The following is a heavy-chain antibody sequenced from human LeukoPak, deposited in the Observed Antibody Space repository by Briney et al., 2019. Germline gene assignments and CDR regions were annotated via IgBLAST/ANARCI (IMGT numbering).Heavy chain of an antibody. CDR1: GFIFSSYA. D-gene: IGHD2/OR15-2a*01. Sequence: GGSLRLSCAASGFIFSSYAMTWVRQAPGKGPEWVSAITGSGGGTYYADSVKGRFTISRDNSKNTLYLQMNSLRTEDTAVYYCAKERAFGTWLGDYWGQGTPVTISS. CDR3: AKERAFGTWLGDY. V-gene: IGHV3-23*01. J-gene: IGHJ4*02. CDR2: ITGSGGGT.